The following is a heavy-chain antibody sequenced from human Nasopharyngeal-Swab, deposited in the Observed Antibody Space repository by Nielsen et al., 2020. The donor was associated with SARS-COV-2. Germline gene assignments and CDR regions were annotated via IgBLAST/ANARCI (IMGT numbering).Heavy chain of an antibody. Sequence: CHAPRRGVLWIGGIYYSGSTYYNPSLRSRVTILVDTSKNQFSLKLYSVTAADTAIYYCARRSGYSYGYALDNWGPGTLVTVSS. J-gene: IGHJ4*02. V-gene: IGHV4-39*07. CDR2: IYYSGST. CDR3: ARRSGYSYGYALDN. D-gene: IGHD5-18*01.